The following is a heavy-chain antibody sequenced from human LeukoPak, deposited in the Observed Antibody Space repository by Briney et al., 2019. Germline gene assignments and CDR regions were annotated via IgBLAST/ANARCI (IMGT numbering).Heavy chain of an antibody. Sequence: TSQTLSLTCTVSGGSISSGDYYWSWIRQPPRKGLEWIGYIYYSGSTYYNPSLKSRVTISVDTSKNQFSLKLSSVTAADTAVYYCARVLKYSSSSNWFDPWGQGTLVTVSS. J-gene: IGHJ5*02. V-gene: IGHV4-30-4*08. CDR3: ARVLKYSSSSNWFDP. D-gene: IGHD6-6*01. CDR2: IYYSGST. CDR1: GGSISSGDYY.